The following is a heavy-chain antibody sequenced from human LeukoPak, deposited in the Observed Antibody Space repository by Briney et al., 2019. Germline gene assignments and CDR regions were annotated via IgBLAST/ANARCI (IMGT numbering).Heavy chain of an antibody. CDR1: GYSISSGYY. CDR2: IYHSGST. V-gene: IGHV4-38-2*01. CDR3: VRHTYYYDSSGLYYFDY. D-gene: IGHD3-22*01. J-gene: IGHJ4*02. Sequence: SETLSLTCAVSGYSISSGYYWGWIRQPPGKGLGWSGSIYHSGSTYYNPSLKSRVTISVDTSKNQFSLKLSSVTAADTAVYYCVRHTYYYDSSGLYYFDYWGQGTLVTVSS.